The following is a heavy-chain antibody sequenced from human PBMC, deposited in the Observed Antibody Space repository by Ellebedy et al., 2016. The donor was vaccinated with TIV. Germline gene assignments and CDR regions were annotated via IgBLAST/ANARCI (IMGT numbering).Heavy chain of an antibody. J-gene: IGHJ4*02. V-gene: IGHV4-39*07. CDR2: INHSGST. CDR3: ARSPSGAGAVAGGGEIFCLDY. Sequence: SETLSLTXTVSGGSISSSSYYWSWIRQPPGKGLEWIGEINHSGSTNYNPSLKSRVTISVDTSKNQFSLKLSSVTAADTAVYYCARSPSGAGAVAGGGEIFCLDYWGQGTLVTVSS. D-gene: IGHD6-19*01. CDR1: GGSISSSSYY.